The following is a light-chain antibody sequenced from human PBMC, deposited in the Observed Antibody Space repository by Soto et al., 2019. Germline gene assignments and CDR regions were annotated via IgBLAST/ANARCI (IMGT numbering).Light chain of an antibody. J-gene: IGKJ5*01. CDR3: QQRRSWPPTIT. CDR2: DAS. CDR1: QSVSTY. Sequence: EIVLTQFPGTLSLSPGERSTLSFMSSQSVSTYLAWYQQRPGQAPRLLIYDASYRATDIPPRFSGSGSGTDFTLTISSLEPEDFAVYYCQQRRSWPPTITFGQGTRLEIK. V-gene: IGKV3-11*01.